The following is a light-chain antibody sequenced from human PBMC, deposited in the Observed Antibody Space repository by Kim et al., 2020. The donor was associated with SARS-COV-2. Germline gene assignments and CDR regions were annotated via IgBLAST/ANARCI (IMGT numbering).Light chain of an antibody. V-gene: IGLV3-21*04. CDR2: YDS. CDR1: NIGSKS. CDR3: QVWDCSSDHHYV. Sequence: SYELTQPPSVSVAPGKTARITCGGNNIGSKSVHWYQQKPGQAPVLVIYYDSDRPSGIPERFSGSNSVNTATLTISRVEAGDEADFYCQVWDCSSDHHYVF. J-gene: IGLJ1*01.